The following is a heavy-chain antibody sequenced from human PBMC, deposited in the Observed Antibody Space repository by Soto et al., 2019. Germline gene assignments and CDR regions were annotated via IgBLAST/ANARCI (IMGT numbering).Heavy chain of an antibody. CDR2: IYWDDDK. D-gene: IGHD6-13*01. CDR1: GFSLSTSGVG. Sequence: QITLKESGPTLVNPTQTLTLTCTFSGFSLSTSGVGVGWIRQPPGKALEWLALIYWDDDKRYSPSLKSSLTITNNTSKNQVVLTMTNMDPVDTATYYCAHRPRFGPAADYFDYWGQGTLVTVSS. CDR3: AHRPRFGPAADYFDY. J-gene: IGHJ4*02. V-gene: IGHV2-5*02.